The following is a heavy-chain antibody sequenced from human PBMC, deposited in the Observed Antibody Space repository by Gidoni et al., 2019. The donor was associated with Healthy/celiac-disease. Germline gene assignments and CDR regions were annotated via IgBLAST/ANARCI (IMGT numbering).Heavy chain of an antibody. CDR3: HGGNYPPGDY. D-gene: IGHD3-16*02. CDR2: INHSGST. Sequence: QVQLQQWGAGLLKPSETLSLPCAVYGGSFSGYYWSWIRQPPGKSLVWLGEINHSGSTNYNPSLKGRVNISVDTSTNQFSLRLSSVTAADTAVYYCHGGNYPPGDYWGQGTLVTVSS. J-gene: IGHJ4*02. V-gene: IGHV4-34*01. CDR1: GGSFSGYY.